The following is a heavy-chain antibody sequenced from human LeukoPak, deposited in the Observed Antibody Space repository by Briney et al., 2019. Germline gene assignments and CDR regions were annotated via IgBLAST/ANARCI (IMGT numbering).Heavy chain of an antibody. CDR1: VGSFSGYH. D-gene: IGHD3-3*01. Sequence: SETLSLTCAVYVGSFSGYHYNWIRQPPGMGLEWIGEIDHSGITKYNPSLKSRVTISVVTSKNQFSLRLSSVTVADTAVYYCARARGGVGSYYYYGMDVWGQGTTVTVSS. CDR2: IDHSGIT. V-gene: IGHV4-34*01. J-gene: IGHJ6*02. CDR3: ARARGGVGSYYYYGMDV.